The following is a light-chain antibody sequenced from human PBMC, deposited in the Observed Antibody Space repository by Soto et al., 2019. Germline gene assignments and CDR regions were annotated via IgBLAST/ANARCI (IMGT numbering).Light chain of an antibody. V-gene: IGKV1-5*03. CDR2: KAS. J-gene: IGKJ2*02. CDR3: QQYSSAST. CDR1: QSVSNW. Sequence: DIQMTQSPSTLSAFVGDRVTITCRASQSVSNWLAWYQQKPGKAPRLLISKASTLESGVPSRFSGSGSGTEFTLSISSRQPEDFATYYCQQYSSASTFGQGTKLEIK.